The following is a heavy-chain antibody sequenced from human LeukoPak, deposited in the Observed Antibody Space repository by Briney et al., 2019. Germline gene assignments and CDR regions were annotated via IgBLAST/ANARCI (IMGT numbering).Heavy chain of an antibody. D-gene: IGHD5-12*01. Sequence: SETLSLTCTVSGGSIRSSYWSWRRHPPRKGLDWIGYIYYSGSTNYNPSLKSRVTISVDTSKNQFSLKLSSVTAADTAVYYCAMGMVASLFDYWGQGTLVTVSS. V-gene: IGHV4-59*01. J-gene: IGHJ4*02. CDR2: IYYSGST. CDR3: AMGMVASLFDY. CDR1: GGSIRSSY.